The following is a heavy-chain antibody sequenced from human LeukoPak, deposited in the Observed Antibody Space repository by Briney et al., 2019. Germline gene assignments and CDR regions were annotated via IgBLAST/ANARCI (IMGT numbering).Heavy chain of an antibody. D-gene: IGHD4-17*01. CDR2: IYYSGST. J-gene: IGHJ4*02. V-gene: IGHV4-38-2*02. Sequence: SETLSLTCTVSGYSISSGYYWGWIRQPPGKGLEWIGSIYYSGSTYYNPSLKSRVTISVDTSKNQFSLKLSSVTAADTAVYYCARHGVAPDYGDSYYFDYWGQGTLVTVSS. CDR3: ARHGVAPDYGDSYYFDY. CDR1: GYSISSGYY.